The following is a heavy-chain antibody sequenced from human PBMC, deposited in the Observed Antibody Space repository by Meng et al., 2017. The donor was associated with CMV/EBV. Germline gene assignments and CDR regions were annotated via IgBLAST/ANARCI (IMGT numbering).Heavy chain of an antibody. CDR3: ARVTFNRNIVVVPAAMVY. J-gene: IGHJ4*02. V-gene: IGHV1-2*02. CDR1: GYSFTNFW. CDR2: INPNSGGT. Sequence: GESLKISCKGSGYSFTNFWIGWVRQAPGQGLEWMGWINPNSGGTNYAQKFQGRVTMTRDTSISTAYMELSRLRSDDTAVYYCARVTFNRNIVVVPAAMVYWGQGTLVTVSS. D-gene: IGHD2-2*01.